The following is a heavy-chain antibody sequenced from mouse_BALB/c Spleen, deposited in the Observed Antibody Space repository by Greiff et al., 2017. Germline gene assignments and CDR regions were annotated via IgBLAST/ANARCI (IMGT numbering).Heavy chain of an antibody. CDR2: IDPETGGT. V-gene: IGHV1-15*01. CDR3: TRLTGTGYFDV. D-gene: IGHD4-1*01. Sequence: VQLQQPGAELVMPGASVKMSCKASGYTFTDYWMHWVKQRPVHGLEWIGAIDPETGGTAYNQKFKGKATLTADKSSSTAYMELRSLTSEDSAVYYCTRLTGTGYFDVWGAGTTVTVSS. J-gene: IGHJ1*01. CDR1: GYTFTDYW.